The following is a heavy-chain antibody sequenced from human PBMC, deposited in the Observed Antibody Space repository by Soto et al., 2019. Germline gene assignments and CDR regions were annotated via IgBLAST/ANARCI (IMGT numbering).Heavy chain of an antibody. Sequence: QVQLVQSGAEVKKPGSSVKVSCKASGGTFSSYAISWVRQAPGQGLEWMGGIIPIFGTANYAQKSQGRVTITAEEYTSTAYMELSSLRSEDTAVYYCAREKTGETDAFDIWGQGTMVTVSS. V-gene: IGHV1-69*01. J-gene: IGHJ3*02. D-gene: IGHD7-27*01. CDR3: AREKTGETDAFDI. CDR2: IIPIFGTA. CDR1: GGTFSSYA.